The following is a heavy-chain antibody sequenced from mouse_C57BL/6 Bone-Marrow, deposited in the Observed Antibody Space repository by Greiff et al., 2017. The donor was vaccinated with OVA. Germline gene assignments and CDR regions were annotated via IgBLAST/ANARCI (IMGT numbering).Heavy chain of an antibody. J-gene: IGHJ1*03. CDR3: AREEDYGNYGYFDV. V-gene: IGHV1-75*01. CDR1: GYTFTDYY. Sequence: VQLQQSGPKLVKPGASVKISCKASGYTFTDYYINWVKQRPGQGLEWIGWIFPGSGSTYYNEKFKGKATLTVDKSSSTAYMLLSSLTSEDSAVYFCAREEDYGNYGYFDVCGTGTTVTVSS. D-gene: IGHD2-1*01. CDR2: IFPGSGST.